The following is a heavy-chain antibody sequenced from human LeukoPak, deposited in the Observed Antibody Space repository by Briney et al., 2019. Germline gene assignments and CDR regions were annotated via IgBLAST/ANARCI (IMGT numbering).Heavy chain of an antibody. CDR2: TNSDGTTI. V-gene: IGHV3-74*01. J-gene: IGHJ4*02. CDR1: GFTFSTSW. CDR3: ARAGYYRFDY. Sequence: PGGSLRLSCAASGFTFSTSWMHWVRQAPGKGLVWVSRTNSDGTTIDYADSVKGRFTISRDNAKNTLYLQMNSLRDEDTAVYYCARAGYYRFDYWGQGTLVTVSS. D-gene: IGHD2/OR15-2a*01.